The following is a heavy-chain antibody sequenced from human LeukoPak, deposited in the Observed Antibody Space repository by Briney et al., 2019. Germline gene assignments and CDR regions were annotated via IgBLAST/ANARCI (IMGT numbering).Heavy chain of an antibody. V-gene: IGHV4-59*01. CDR1: GGSISSYY. CDR3: ARAPTGYCSSTSCLNWFDP. CDR2: IYYSGST. J-gene: IGHJ5*02. D-gene: IGHD2-2*01. Sequence: PSETLSLTCTVSGGSISSYYWSWIRQSPGKGLEWIGYIYYSGSTNYNPSLKSRVTISVDTSKNQFSLKLSSVTAADTAVYYCARAPTGYCSSTSCLNWFDPWGQGTLVTVSS.